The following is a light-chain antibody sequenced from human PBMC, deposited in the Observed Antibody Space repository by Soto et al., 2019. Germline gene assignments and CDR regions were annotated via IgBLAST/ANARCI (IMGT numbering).Light chain of an antibody. J-gene: IGKJ2*01. CDR2: GTS. CDR3: QQYNNWPYT. V-gene: IGKV3-15*01. CDR1: QSVGRN. Sequence: EIVMTQSPVALSVSPGERAALSCRASQSVGRNFAWYQQRPGQAPRVLIYGTSTRATGVPARFSGSGSGTHFTLTISSLESEDFAVYCGQQYNNWPYTFGQGTRLEIK.